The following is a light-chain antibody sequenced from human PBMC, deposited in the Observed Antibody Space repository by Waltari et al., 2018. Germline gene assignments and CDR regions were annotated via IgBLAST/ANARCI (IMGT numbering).Light chain of an antibody. V-gene: IGKV4-1*01. J-gene: IGKJ1*01. CDR2: WAS. CDR3: QQCYHSPVT. CDR1: QRLLYSSNNKNY. Sequence: DIVMTQSPDPLAVSLGERATFNCKSSQRLLYSSNNKNYLGWYQQKPGPPPKLLIYWASTRESAVPDRFSGSGSGTAFNLTIGSLQAEDVAGYDCQQCYHSPVTVGQGTKVEIK.